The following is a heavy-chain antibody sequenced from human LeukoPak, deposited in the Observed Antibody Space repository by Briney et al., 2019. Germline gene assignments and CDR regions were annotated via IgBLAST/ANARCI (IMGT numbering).Heavy chain of an antibody. CDR3: ARDSNDYGGYDAFDI. Sequence: SETLSLTCAVYGGSFSGYYWSWIRQPPGKGLEWIGYIYYSGSTNYNPSLKSRVTISVDTSKNQFSLKLSSVTAADTAVYYCARDSNDYGGYDAFDIWGQGTMVTVSS. D-gene: IGHD4-17*01. V-gene: IGHV4-59*01. CDR1: GGSFSGYY. J-gene: IGHJ3*02. CDR2: IYYSGST.